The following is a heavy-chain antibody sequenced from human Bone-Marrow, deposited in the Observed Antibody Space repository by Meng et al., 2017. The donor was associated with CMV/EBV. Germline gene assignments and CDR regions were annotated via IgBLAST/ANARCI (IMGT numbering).Heavy chain of an antibody. V-gene: IGHV1-69*04. D-gene: IGHD3-3*01. J-gene: IGHJ6*02. CDR1: GGTFSSYT. Sequence: SVKVSCKASGGTFSSYTISWVRQAPGQGLEWMGRIIPILGIANYAQKFQGRVTITADKSTSTAYMELSSLRSEDTAVYYCAKDREYYDYNYGMDVWGQGTTVTVSS. CDR2: IIPILGIA. CDR3: AKDREYYDYNYGMDV.